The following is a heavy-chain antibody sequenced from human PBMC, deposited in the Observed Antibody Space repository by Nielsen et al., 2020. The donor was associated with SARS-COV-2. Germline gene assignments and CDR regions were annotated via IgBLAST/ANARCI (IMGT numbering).Heavy chain of an antibody. CDR1: GGTFSSYT. D-gene: IGHD2-2*02. CDR3: ARELGYCSSTSCYTYYFDY. V-gene: IGHV1-69*04. CDR2: IIPILGIA. J-gene: IGHJ4*02. Sequence: SVKVSCKASGGTFSSYTISWVRQAPGQGLEWMGRIIPILGIANYAQKFQGRVTITADKSTSTAYMELSGLRSEDTAVYYCARELGYCSSTSCYTYYFDYWGQGTLVTVSS.